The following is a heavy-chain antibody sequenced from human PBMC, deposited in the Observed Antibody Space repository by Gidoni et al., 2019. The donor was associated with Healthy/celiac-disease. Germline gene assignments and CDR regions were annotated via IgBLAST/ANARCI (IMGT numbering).Heavy chain of an antibody. J-gene: IGHJ4*02. Sequence: QVQLVQSGAGVKQPGASLKVSCKDSGSTFTRQYMHWVRQAPGQGRDRMGWINPNSGGTNDAQEFQGRVTMTRDTSISTAYMEVSRLRSDDTAVYYCARRVMTTVTTPLNYFDYWGQGTLVTVSS. V-gene: IGHV1-2*02. CDR2: INPNSGGT. D-gene: IGHD4-4*01. CDR3: ARRVMTTVTTPLNYFDY. CDR1: GSTFTRQY.